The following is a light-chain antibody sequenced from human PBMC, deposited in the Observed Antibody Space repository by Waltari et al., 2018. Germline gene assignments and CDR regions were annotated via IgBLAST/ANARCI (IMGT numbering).Light chain of an antibody. CDR2: AAP. J-gene: IGKJ2*01. CDR3: QQSYSTPPMYT. CDR1: QSISSY. V-gene: IGKV1-39*01. Sequence: DIQMNQYPSSLSASVGDRVHITCRASQSISSYLNWYQQKPGKAPKRLIYAAPSLQSGVPSRFSGSGSGTDFTLTISSLQPEDFATYYCQQSYSTPPMYTFGQGTKVEIK.